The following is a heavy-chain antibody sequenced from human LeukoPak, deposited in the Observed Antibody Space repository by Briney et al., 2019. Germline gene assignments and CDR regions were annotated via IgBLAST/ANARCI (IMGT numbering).Heavy chain of an antibody. J-gene: IGHJ5*02. D-gene: IGHD2-15*01. CDR3: ARAPRGSRRDAGCYSYWFNP. Sequence: SQTLSLTCAISGDSVSSDTVVWSWIRQSPSRGLEWLGKTYYRSKWYHDYAVSVRSRITINSDTSKNQFSLQLNSVTPDDTAVYYCARAPRGSRRDAGCYSYWFNPWGQGTLVTVSS. CDR1: GDSVSSDTVV. V-gene: IGHV6-1*01. CDR2: TYYRSKWYH.